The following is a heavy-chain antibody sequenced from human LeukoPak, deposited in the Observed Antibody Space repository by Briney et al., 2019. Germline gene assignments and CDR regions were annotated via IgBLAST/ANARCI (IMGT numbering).Heavy chain of an antibody. CDR2: INHDGSNR. CDR3: AAESGDAGGSWGLIY. V-gene: IGHV3-74*01. CDR1: GFTFSTNW. Sequence: QAGGSLRLSCAASGFTFSTNWMHWVRQAPGKGLVWVSHINHDGSNRNHADSVRGRFTISRDNAKNMLYLQMNSLTFEDTAVYYCAAESGDAGGSWGLIYWGQGTLVTVSS. D-gene: IGHD2-8*02. J-gene: IGHJ4*02.